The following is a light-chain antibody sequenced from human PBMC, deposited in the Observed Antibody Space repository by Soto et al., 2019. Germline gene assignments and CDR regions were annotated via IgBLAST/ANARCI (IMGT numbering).Light chain of an antibody. CDR3: QQYNNWPPWIA. CDR2: GAS. CDR1: QSVSSN. Sequence: EIVMTQSPATLSVSPGERATLSCRASQSVSSNLAWYQQKPGQAPRLLIYGASNRATGTPARFSGSGSGTEFTLTISSLQSEDFAVYYCQQYNNWPPWIAFGQGTRLEIK. J-gene: IGKJ5*01. V-gene: IGKV3-15*01.